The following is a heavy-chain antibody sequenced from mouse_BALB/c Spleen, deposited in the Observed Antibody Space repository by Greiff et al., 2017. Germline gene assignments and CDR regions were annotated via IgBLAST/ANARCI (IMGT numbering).Heavy chain of an antibody. Sequence: DVMLVESGGGLVKPGGSLKLSCAASGFTFSSYTMSWVRQTPEKRLEWVATISSGGSYTYYPDSVKGRFTISRDNAKNTLYLQMSSLKSEDTAMYYCTRVYDGYYDRYYYAMDYWGQGTSVTVSS. V-gene: IGHV5-6-4*01. CDR2: ISSGGSYT. D-gene: IGHD2-3*01. J-gene: IGHJ4*01. CDR1: GFTFSSYT. CDR3: TRVYDGYYDRYYYAMDY.